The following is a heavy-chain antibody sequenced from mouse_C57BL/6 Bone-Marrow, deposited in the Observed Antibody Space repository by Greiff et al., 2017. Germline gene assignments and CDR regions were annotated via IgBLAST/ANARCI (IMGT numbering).Heavy chain of an antibody. Sequence: VQLKQPGAELVKPGASVKLSCKASGYTFTSYWMHWVKQRPGQGLEWIGMIHPNSGSTNYNEKFKSKATLTVDKSSSTAYMQLSSLTSEDSAVYYCARTGDYSRFAYWGQGTLVTVSA. CDR1: GYTFTSYW. J-gene: IGHJ3*01. V-gene: IGHV1-64*01. CDR2: IHPNSGST. CDR3: ARTGDYSRFAY. D-gene: IGHD2-12*01.